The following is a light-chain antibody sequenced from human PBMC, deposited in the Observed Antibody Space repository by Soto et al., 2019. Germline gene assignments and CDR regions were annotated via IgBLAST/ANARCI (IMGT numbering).Light chain of an antibody. CDR2: GAS. J-gene: IGKJ2*01. CDR3: QQYKTFPLT. CDR1: QTISSW. V-gene: IGKV1-5*03. Sequence: DIQVTQSPSTLSASVGDRVTITCRASQTISSWLAWYQQKPGKAPNLLIYGASSLESGVPSRFSGSGSGTEFTLTISGLKPDDFATYYCQQYKTFPLTFGQGTKLEMK.